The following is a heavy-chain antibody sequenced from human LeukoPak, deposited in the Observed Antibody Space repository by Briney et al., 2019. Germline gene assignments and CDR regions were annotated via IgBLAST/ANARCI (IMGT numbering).Heavy chain of an antibody. J-gene: IGHJ6*03. CDR3: ARVVVVPAAIRSLNYYYYYYMDV. D-gene: IGHD2-2*02. V-gene: IGHV4-39*01. CDR1: GGSISSSSYY. Sequence: SETLSLTCTVSGGSISSSSYYWGWIRQPPGKGLEWIGSIYYSGSTYYNPSLKSRVTISVDTSKNQFSLKLSSVTAADTAVYYCARVVVVPAAIRSLNYYYYYYMDVWGKGTTVTVSS. CDR2: IYYSGST.